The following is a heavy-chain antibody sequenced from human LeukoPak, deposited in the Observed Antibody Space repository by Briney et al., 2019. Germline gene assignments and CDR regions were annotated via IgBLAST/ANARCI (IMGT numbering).Heavy chain of an antibody. CDR1: GFTFSDYY. CDR3: AKDQVVPAAIGGNWFDP. V-gene: IGHV3-11*01. D-gene: IGHD2-2*01. Sequence: GGSLRLSCAASGFTFSDYYMNWIRQAPGKGLEWVSYISSGGSSIYYADSVKGRFTISRDNAKSPLYMQMNSLRAEDTAVYYCAKDQVVPAAIGGNWFDPWGQGTLVTVSS. J-gene: IGHJ5*02. CDR2: ISSGGSSI.